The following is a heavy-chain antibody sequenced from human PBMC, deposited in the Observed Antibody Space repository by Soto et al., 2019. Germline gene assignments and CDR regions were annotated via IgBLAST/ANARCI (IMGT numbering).Heavy chain of an antibody. CDR2: INSDGSST. Sequence: EVQLVESGGGLVQPGGSLRLSCAASGFTFSSYWMHWVRQAPGKGLVWVSRINSDGSSTSYADSVKGRFTISRDNAKNTLYLQMNSLRAEDTAVYYCAVGAPGWDYFDYWGQGTLVTVSS. V-gene: IGHV3-74*01. J-gene: IGHJ4*02. CDR1: GFTFSSYW. CDR3: AVGAPGWDYFDY. D-gene: IGHD1-26*01.